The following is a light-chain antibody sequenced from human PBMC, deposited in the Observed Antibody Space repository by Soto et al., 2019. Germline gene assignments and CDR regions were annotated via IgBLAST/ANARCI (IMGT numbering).Light chain of an antibody. CDR3: QQRSSWPHFT. J-gene: IGKJ3*01. Sequence: EMVLTQSPVTLSLSPGERATLSCRASQSVGNYLAWYQQKPGQAPSLLICDASKRVTGIPARFSGGASGTDFTPAISSLEPEDLVVYYCQQRSSWPHFTFGTGTKVDIK. CDR2: DAS. CDR1: QSVGNY. V-gene: IGKV3-11*01.